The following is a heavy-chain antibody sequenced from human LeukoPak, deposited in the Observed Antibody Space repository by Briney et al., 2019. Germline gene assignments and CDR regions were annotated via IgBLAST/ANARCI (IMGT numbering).Heavy chain of an antibody. J-gene: IGHJ6*02. CDR2: INSDGSST. CDR3: AKGDYDFWSGYPYYYGMDV. CDR1: GFPFSSYW. V-gene: IGHV3-74*01. D-gene: IGHD3-3*01. Sequence: GSLRLSCAASGFPFSSYWMHWVRPAPGKGLVWVSRINSDGSSTSYADSVKGRFTISRDNAKNTLYLQMNSLRAEDTAVYYCAKGDYDFWSGYPYYYGMDVWGQGTTVTVSS.